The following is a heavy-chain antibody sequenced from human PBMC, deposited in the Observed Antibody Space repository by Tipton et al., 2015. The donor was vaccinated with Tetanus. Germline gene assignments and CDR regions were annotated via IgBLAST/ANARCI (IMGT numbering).Heavy chain of an antibody. J-gene: IGHJ4*02. V-gene: IGHV4-31*02. CDR2: IYYSGST. Sequence: LRLSCTVSGGSISSGGYYWSWIRQHPGKGLEWIGDIYYSGSTYYNPSLKSRVTISVDTSKNQFSLRLNSVTAADTAVYYCARDQARGARGWNYFDYWGQGTLVTVSS. CDR3: ARDQARGARGWNYFDY. CDR1: GGSISSGGYY. D-gene: IGHD1-26*01.